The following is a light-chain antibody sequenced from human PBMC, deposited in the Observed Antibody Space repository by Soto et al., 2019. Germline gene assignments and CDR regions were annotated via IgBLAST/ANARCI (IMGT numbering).Light chain of an antibody. Sequence: DIVMTQSPDSLAVSLGERATINCKSSQSVLYSSNNKKYLAWYQQKPGQPPKLLMYWASTRESGVPDRFSGSGSGTDFTLTISSLQAEDVAVYYCQQYYSPPWTFGQGTKVEIK. CDR3: QQYYSPPWT. CDR2: WAS. V-gene: IGKV4-1*01. J-gene: IGKJ1*01. CDR1: QSVLYSSNNKKY.